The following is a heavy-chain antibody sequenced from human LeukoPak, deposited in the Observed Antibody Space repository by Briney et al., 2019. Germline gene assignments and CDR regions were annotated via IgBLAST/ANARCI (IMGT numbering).Heavy chain of an antibody. CDR3: ARWRSGSCSD. J-gene: IGHJ4*02. Sequence: PGGSLRLSCVASGFTFSSYWMTWVRQAPGKGLEWVASIKYDGSEEHHVDSVKGRFTISRDNAKNSLFLQMNSLRVEDTAVYYCARWRSGSCSDWGQGTLVTVSS. CDR2: IKYDGSEE. V-gene: IGHV3-7*03. CDR1: GFTFSSYW. D-gene: IGHD2-15*01.